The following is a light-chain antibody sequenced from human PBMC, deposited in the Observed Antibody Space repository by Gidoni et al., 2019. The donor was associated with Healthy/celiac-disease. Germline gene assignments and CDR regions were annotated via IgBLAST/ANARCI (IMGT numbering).Light chain of an antibody. CDR2: GAS. J-gene: IGKJ1*01. CDR3: QQYGSSPPVT. CDR1: QSVSSSY. Sequence: EIVLTQSPGTLSLSPGERATLSCRASQSVSSSYLAWYQQKPGQAPRLLIYGASSRATGIPYRFSGSGSGTDFTLTISRLEPEDFAVYYCQQYGSSPPVTFGQGTKVEIK. V-gene: IGKV3-20*01.